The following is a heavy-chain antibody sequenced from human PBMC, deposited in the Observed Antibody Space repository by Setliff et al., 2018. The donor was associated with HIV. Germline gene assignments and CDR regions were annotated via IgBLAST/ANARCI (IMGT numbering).Heavy chain of an antibody. CDR1: DYPFSNFG. D-gene: IGHD3-10*01. J-gene: IGHJ4*02. Sequence: ASVKVSCKASDYPFSNFGISWVRQAPGQGLEWMAWINVYNGDTSFAQKFQGRVTMTKDTSTGTAYMGLSSLRSDDTAVYYCATDRTQTGISLVRGRLTDPAKYPLDYWGQGTLVTVSS. V-gene: IGHV1-18*01. CDR3: ATDRTQTGISLVRGRLTDPAKYPLDY. CDR2: INVYNGDT.